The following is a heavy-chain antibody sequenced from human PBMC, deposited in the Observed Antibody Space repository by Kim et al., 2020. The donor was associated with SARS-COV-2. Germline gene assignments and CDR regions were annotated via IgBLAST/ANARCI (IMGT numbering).Heavy chain of an antibody. J-gene: IGHJ4*02. CDR1: GFTFSNAW. D-gene: IGHD5-12*01. V-gene: IGHV3-15*01. Sequence: GGSLRLSCAASGFTFSNAWMSWVRQAPGKGLEWVGRIKSKTDGGTTDYAAPVKGRFTISRDDSKNTLYLQMNSLKTEDTAVYYCTTEAGYSGYDKRGRWGYWGQGTLVTVSS. CDR3: TTEAGYSGYDKRGRWGY. CDR2: IKSKTDGGTT.